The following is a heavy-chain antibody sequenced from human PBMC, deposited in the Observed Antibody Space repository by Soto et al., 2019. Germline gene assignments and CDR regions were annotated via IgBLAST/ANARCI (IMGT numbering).Heavy chain of an antibody. V-gene: IGHV4-30-4*01. D-gene: IGHD3-22*01. J-gene: IGHJ4*02. CDR3: ARQYYDDGSGPGPLDS. CDR1: GGSISSGDYY. Sequence: QVQLQESGPGLVKPSQTLSLTCTVSGGSISSGDYYWSWIRQPPGKGLEWIGYIYYSGSTYYNPSLKSLVTIAVNPSKSLFSLKLSSVSADAAAVYYCARQYYDDGSGPGPLDSWGQGTLVTVSS. CDR2: IYYSGST.